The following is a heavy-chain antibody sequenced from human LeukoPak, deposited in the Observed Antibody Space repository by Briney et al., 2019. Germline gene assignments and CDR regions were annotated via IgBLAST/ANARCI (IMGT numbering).Heavy chain of an antibody. J-gene: IGHJ4*02. Sequence: PSETLSLTCTVSGGSISSGGYDWRWIRQHPGKGLEWIVYIYYSGSTYYNPSLKSRVTISVDTSKNQFSLKLSSVTAADTAVYYCARGGKEQLVDTLPHFDYWGQGTLVTVSS. D-gene: IGHD6-6*01. V-gene: IGHV4-31*03. CDR2: IYYSGST. CDR1: GGSISSGGYD. CDR3: ARGGKEQLVDTLPHFDY.